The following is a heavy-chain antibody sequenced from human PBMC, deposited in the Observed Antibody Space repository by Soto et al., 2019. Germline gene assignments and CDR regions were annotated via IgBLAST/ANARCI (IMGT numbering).Heavy chain of an antibody. CDR2: ISPNSGGT. D-gene: IGHD1-7*01. CDR1: GYTFTGYY. V-gene: IGHV1-2*02. Sequence: QVQLVQSGAEVKKSGASVKVSCKASGYTFTGYYIHWVRQAPGQGFEWMGEISPNSGGTKYAQKFQGRVTMTRDTSISTVYTELSNLSPDDTAVYYCGRGRSGELVVFYWGQGTLVTVYS. CDR3: GRGRSGELVVFY. J-gene: IGHJ4*02.